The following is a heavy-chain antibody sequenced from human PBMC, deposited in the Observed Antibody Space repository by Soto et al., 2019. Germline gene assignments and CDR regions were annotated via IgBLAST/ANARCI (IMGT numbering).Heavy chain of an antibody. J-gene: IGHJ4*02. CDR3: ARGFYYGSGSSEDY. Sequence: PSETLSLTCAVYGGSFSGYYWSWIRQPPGKGLEWIGEINHSGSTNYNPSLKSRVTISVDTSKNQFSLKLSSVTAADTAVYYCARGFYYGSGSSEDYWGQGTLVTV. D-gene: IGHD3-10*01. CDR2: INHSGST. CDR1: GGSFSGYY. V-gene: IGHV4-34*01.